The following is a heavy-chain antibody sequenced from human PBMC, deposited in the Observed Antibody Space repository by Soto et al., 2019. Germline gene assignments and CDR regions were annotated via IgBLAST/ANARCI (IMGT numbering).Heavy chain of an antibody. CDR3: ARVKGSGYSYGYSDY. CDR1: GGSISSTNW. J-gene: IGHJ4*02. Sequence: SETLSLTCAVSGGSISSTNWWSWVRQPPGKGLEWIGEIYHSGTTNYNPSLKSRVTISVDKSKNQFSLRLSSVTAADTAVYYCARVKGSGYSYGYSDYWGQGTLATVS. D-gene: IGHD5-18*01. V-gene: IGHV4-4*02. CDR2: IYHSGTT.